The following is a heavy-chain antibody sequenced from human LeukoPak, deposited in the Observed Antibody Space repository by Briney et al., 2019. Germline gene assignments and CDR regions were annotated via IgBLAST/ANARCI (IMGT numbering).Heavy chain of an antibody. D-gene: IGHD2-2*01. V-gene: IGHV1-69*01. CDR1: GGTFSSYA. CDR2: IIPIFGTA. Sequence: VAXVKVSCKASGGTFSSYAISWVRQAPGQGVEWMVVIIPIFGTANYAQKFQARVTITADESTSTAYMELSSLRSEDTAVYYCARDTGDIVVVPAAYWGQGTLVTVSS. J-gene: IGHJ4*02. CDR3: ARDTGDIVVVPAAY.